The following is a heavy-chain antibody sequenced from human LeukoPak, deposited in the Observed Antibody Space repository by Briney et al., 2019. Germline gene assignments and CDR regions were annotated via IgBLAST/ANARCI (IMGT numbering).Heavy chain of an antibody. V-gene: IGHV3-30-3*01. CDR1: GFTFSSYA. CDR3: ARDSSLWFGELFR. D-gene: IGHD3-10*01. J-gene: IGHJ4*02. Sequence: GGSLRLSCAASGFTFSSYAMHWVRQAPGKGLEWVAVISYDGSNKYYADSVKGRFTISRDNSKNTLYLQMNSLRAEDTAVYYCARDSSLWFGELFRRGQGTLVTVSS. CDR2: ISYDGSNK.